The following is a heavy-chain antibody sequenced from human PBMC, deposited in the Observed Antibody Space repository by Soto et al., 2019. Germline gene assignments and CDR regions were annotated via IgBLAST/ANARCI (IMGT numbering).Heavy chain of an antibody. CDR2: IIPILGIA. D-gene: IGHD1-26*01. J-gene: IGHJ6*03. CDR1: GGTFSSYT. CDR3: ARDGRYYYYYMDV. V-gene: IGHV1-69*04. Sequence: GASVKVSCKASGGTFSSYTISWVRQAPGQELEWMGRIIPILGIANYAQKFQGRVTITADKSTSTAYMELSSLRSDDTAVYYCARDGRYYYYYMDVWGKGTTVTVSS.